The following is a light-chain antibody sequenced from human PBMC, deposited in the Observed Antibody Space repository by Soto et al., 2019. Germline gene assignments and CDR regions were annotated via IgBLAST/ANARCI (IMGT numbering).Light chain of an antibody. Sequence: DIQMTQSPSSLSASVGDRVTITCRASQSISTYLNWYQQKPGKAPKLLIYAASSLQSGVPSRFSGSGSGTDFTLTISSLLPEDFATYYCQQYNTYSYTFGQGTKLEIK. CDR2: AAS. CDR3: QQYNTYSYT. CDR1: QSISTY. V-gene: IGKV1-39*01. J-gene: IGKJ2*01.